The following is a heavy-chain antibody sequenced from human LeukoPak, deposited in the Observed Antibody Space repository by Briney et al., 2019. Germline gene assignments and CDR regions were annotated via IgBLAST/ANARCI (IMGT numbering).Heavy chain of an antibody. J-gene: IGHJ5*02. V-gene: IGHV1-2*02. CDR3: ARDVTYSSGWYDWFDP. Sequence: GASVYVSCKASVYTFTCYYMHWVRQAPGEGLEWMGWINPNSGGTNYAQKVQGRVTMTRDTSISTAYMELSRLRSDDTAVYYCARDVTYSSGWYDWFDPWGQGTLVTVSS. CDR1: VYTFTCYY. CDR2: INPNSGGT. D-gene: IGHD6-19*01.